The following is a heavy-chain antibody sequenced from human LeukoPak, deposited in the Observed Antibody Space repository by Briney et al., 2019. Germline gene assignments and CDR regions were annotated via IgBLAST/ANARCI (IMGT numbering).Heavy chain of an antibody. J-gene: IGHJ4*02. CDR3: ARVEVSGGSYYFDY. Sequence: SETLSLTCTVSGASISGSGYYWGWIRQPPGKGLEWIGSIYHSGSTYYNPSLKSRVTISVDTSKNQFSLKLSSVTAADTAVYYCARVEVSGGSYYFDYWGQGTLVTVSS. CDR2: IYHSGST. D-gene: IGHD2-15*01. CDR1: GASISGSGYY. V-gene: IGHV4-38-2*02.